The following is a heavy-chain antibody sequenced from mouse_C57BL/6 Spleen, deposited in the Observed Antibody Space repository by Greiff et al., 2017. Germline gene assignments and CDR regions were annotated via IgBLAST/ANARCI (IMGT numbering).Heavy chain of an antibody. CDR1: GYTFTDYY. J-gene: IGHJ2*01. D-gene: IGHD4-1*01. V-gene: IGHV1-26*01. CDR2: INPNNGGT. CDR3: ARPNWPYYFDY. Sequence: EVQLQQSGPELVKPGASVKISCKASGYTFTDYYMNWVKQSHGKSLEWIGDINPNNGGTSYNQKFKGKATLTVDKSSSTAYMELRSLTSEDSAVYYCARPNWPYYFDYWGQGTTLTVSS.